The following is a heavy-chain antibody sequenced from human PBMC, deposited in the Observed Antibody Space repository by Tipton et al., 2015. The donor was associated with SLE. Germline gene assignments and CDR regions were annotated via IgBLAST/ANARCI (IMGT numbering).Heavy chain of an antibody. J-gene: IGHJ4*02. D-gene: IGHD6-13*01. V-gene: IGHV4-39*01. Sequence: TLSLTCTVSGGSISSSSYYWDWIRQPPGKGLEWIGTIYDSGSTHHNPSLKSRVTISVDTSKNQFSLKVSSVTAADTAVYYCAEVIAAALTGYFDCWGQGTLVTVSS. CDR1: GGSISSSSYY. CDR2: IYDSGST. CDR3: AEVIAAALTGYFDC.